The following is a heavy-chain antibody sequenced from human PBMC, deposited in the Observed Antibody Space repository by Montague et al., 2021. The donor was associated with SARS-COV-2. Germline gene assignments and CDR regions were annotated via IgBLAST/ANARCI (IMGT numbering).Heavy chain of an antibody. CDR1: GFSLSSSGVG. Sequence: PALVKPTQTLTLTCTVSGFSLSSSGVGVGWIRQPPGKALEWLALIYWDDDKRYSPSLKSRLTITKDTSKNQVVLTMTNMDPVDTATYYCAHKGAMAWSVVDWGYWGQGTLVTVSS. CDR2: IYWDDDK. CDR3: AHKGAMAWSVVDWGY. D-gene: IGHD6-19*01. V-gene: IGHV2-5*02. J-gene: IGHJ4*02.